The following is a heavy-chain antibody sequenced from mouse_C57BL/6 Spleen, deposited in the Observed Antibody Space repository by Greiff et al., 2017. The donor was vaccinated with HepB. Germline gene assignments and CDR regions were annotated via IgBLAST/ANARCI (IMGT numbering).Heavy chain of an antibody. Sequence: VQLQQSGPELVKPGASVKISCKASGYAFSSSWMNWVKQRPGKGLEWIGRIYPGDGDTNYNGKFKGKATLTADNSSSTAYMQLSSLTSEDSAVYFCASLLYMDYWGQGTSVTVAS. CDR1: GYAFSSSW. D-gene: IGHD2-12*01. CDR2: IYPGDGDT. CDR3: ASLLYMDY. J-gene: IGHJ4*01. V-gene: IGHV1-82*01.